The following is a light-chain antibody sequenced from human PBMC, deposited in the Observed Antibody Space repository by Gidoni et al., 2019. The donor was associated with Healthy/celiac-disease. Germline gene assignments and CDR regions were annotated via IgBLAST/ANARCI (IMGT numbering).Light chain of an antibody. Sequence: DIQMTQLPSSLSASVGDRVTITCQASQDISNYLNWYQQKPGKAPKLLIYDASNLETGVPSRFSGSGSGTDFTFTISSLQPEDIATYYCQQYDNLLFTFGPGTKVDIK. V-gene: IGKV1-33*01. J-gene: IGKJ3*01. CDR2: DAS. CDR1: QDISNY. CDR3: QQYDNLLFT.